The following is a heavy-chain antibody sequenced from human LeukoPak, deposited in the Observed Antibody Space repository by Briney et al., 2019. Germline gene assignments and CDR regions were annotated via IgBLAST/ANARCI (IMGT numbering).Heavy chain of an antibody. V-gene: IGHV1-2*02. CDR3: ARGLIVGATEDFDY. J-gene: IGHJ4*02. D-gene: IGHD1-26*01. Sequence: ASVKVSCKASGYSFTGYSMHWVRQAPGQGLEWMGWINPNSGGTNYAQKFLGRVTMTRDTSISTAYMDLSRLRSDDTAVHYCARGLIVGATEDFDYWGQGTLVTVSS. CDR1: GYSFTGYS. CDR2: INPNSGGT.